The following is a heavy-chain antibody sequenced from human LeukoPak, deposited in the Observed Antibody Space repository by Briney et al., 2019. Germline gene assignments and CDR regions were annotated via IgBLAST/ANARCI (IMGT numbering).Heavy chain of an antibody. J-gene: IGHJ4*02. Sequence: SETLSLTCTVSGGSISSSSYYWSWIRQPPGKGLEWIGYIYYSGSTNYNPSLKSRVTISVDTSKNQFSLKLSSVTAADTAVYYCARGGGFVGATGYFDYWGQGTLVTVSS. CDR3: ARGGGFVGATGYFDY. CDR1: GGSISSSSYY. D-gene: IGHD1-26*01. CDR2: IYYSGST. V-gene: IGHV4-61*01.